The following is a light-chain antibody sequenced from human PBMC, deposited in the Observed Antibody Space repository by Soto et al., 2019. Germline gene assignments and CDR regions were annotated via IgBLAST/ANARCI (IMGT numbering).Light chain of an antibody. CDR1: SSDISAYNY. V-gene: IGLV1-44*01. Sequence: QSALTQPPSASGSPGQSVTISCTGISSDISAYNYVSWYQHLPGKAPKLLIYSNNQRPSGVPDRFSGSKSGTSASLAISGLQSEDEADYYCAAWDDSLNGWVFGGGTKLTVL. J-gene: IGLJ3*02. CDR2: SNN. CDR3: AAWDDSLNGWV.